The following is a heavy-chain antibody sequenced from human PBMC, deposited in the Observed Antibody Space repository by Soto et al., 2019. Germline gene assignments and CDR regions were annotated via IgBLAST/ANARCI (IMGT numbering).Heavy chain of an antibody. Sequence: SETLSLTCTVSGGSIISGDYYWILIRQPPGKGLEWIGYIYYSGSTYYNPSLKSRVTISVDTSKNQFSLKLSSVTAADTAVYYCARVRGCSGGSCYLRYYYYYGMDFWGQGTTVTVSS. CDR3: ARVRGCSGGSCYLRYYYYYGMDF. D-gene: IGHD2-15*01. J-gene: IGHJ6*02. CDR1: GGSIISGDYY. V-gene: IGHV4-30-4*01. CDR2: IYYSGST.